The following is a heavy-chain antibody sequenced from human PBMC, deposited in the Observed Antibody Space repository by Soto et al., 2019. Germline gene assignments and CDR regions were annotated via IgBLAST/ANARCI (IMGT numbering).Heavy chain of an antibody. Sequence: GGSLSPSCAASGFTFSSYAMSWVRQAPGKGLEWVSAISGSGGSTYYADSVKGRFTISRDNSKNTLYLQMNSLRAEDTAVYYCAKNPILLGFSYYYYGMDVWGQGTTVTVAS. D-gene: IGHD3-10*01. V-gene: IGHV3-23*01. CDR3: AKNPILLGFSYYYYGMDV. CDR1: GFTFSSYA. CDR2: ISGSGGST. J-gene: IGHJ6*02.